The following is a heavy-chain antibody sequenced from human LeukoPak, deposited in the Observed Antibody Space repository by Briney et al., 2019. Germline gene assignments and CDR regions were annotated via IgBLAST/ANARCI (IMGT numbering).Heavy chain of an antibody. Sequence: GRSLRLSCAASGFTFSSYGMHWVRQAPGKGLEWVAVISYDGSNKYYADSVKGRFTISRDNSKNTLYLQMNSLRAEDTAVYYCAKGGYSGYGYWYGMEVWGQGTTVTVSS. CDR3: AKGGYSGYGYWYGMEV. D-gene: IGHD5-12*01. CDR2: ISYDGSNK. J-gene: IGHJ6*02. CDR1: GFTFSSYG. V-gene: IGHV3-30*18.